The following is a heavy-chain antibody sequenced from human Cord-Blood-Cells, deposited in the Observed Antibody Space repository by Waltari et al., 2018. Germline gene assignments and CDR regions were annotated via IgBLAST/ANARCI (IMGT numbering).Heavy chain of an antibody. J-gene: IGHJ4*02. V-gene: IGHV1-69-2*01. Sequence: EVQLVQSGAEGKKPGATVKISCKGSAYTFTHYYMHWVQQAPGKGLEWMGLVDPEDCETIYAKKFQGRVTITADTSTDTAYMELSSLRSEDTAVYYCARGAVGVAPIDYWGQGTLVTVSS. CDR1: AYTFTHYY. CDR2: VDPEDCET. CDR3: ARGAVGVAPIDY. D-gene: IGHD3-10*01.